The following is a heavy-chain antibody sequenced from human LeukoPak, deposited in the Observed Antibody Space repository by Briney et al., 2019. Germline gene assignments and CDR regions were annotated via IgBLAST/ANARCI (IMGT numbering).Heavy chain of an antibody. CDR3: ARTLAVAGTYFDY. CDR2: IYPGDSDT. Sequence: GESLKISCKGSGYSFTSYWIGWVRQMPGKGLEWRGIIYPGDSDTRYSPSFQGQVTISADKSISTAYLQWSSLKASDTAMYYCARTLAVAGTYFDYWGQGTLVTVSS. CDR1: GYSFTSYW. D-gene: IGHD6-19*01. J-gene: IGHJ4*02. V-gene: IGHV5-51*01.